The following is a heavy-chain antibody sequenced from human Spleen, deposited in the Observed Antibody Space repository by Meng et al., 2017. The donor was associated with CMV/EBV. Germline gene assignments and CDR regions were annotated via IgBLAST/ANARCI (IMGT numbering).Heavy chain of an antibody. CDR1: GGTFSSYA. Sequence: ASGGTFSSYAISWVRQAPGQGLEWMGGIIPIFGTANDAQKFQGRVTITTDESTSTAYMELSSLRSEDTAVYYCARGNVDTARYYFDYWGQGTLVTVSS. CDR3: ARGNVDTARYYFDY. D-gene: IGHD5-18*01. J-gene: IGHJ4*02. CDR2: IIPIFGTA. V-gene: IGHV1-69*05.